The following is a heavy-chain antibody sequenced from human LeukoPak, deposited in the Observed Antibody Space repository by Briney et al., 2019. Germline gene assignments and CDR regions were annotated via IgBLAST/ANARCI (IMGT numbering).Heavy chain of an antibody. Sequence: ASVKVSCKTSGYIFTNYYMYWVRQAPGQGLEWMGIINPSGTTTYAQKFQGRVTMTRDTSTSTVYMELSSLRSEDTAVYYCARGLPATFDFWGQGTLVTVSS. D-gene: IGHD2-2*01. CDR3: ARGLPATFDF. V-gene: IGHV1-46*03. J-gene: IGHJ4*02. CDR1: GYIFTNYY. CDR2: INPSGTT.